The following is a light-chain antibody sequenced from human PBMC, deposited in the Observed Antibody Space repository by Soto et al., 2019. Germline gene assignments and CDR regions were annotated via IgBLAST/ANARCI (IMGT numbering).Light chain of an antibody. J-gene: IGKJ5*01. Sequence: EIVLTQSPANLSLSPGERATLSCRASQSVSSSYLAWYQQKPGQAPRLLIYGASSRATGIPDRFSGSGSGTDFTLTISRLEPEDFAVYYCQQYGSSPLVTFGQGTRLEIK. CDR1: QSVSSSY. CDR2: GAS. CDR3: QQYGSSPLVT. V-gene: IGKV3-20*01.